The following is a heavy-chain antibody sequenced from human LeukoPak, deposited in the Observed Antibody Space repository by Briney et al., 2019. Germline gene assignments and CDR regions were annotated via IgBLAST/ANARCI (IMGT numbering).Heavy chain of an antibody. CDR2: IIPIFGTA. Sequence: SVKVSCKASGGTFSSYAISWVRQAPGQGLEWMGGIIPIFGTANYAQKFQGRVTITADESTSTAYMELSSLRSEDTAVYYCAGGINRDYEEAYFDYWGQGTLVTVSS. CDR3: AGGINRDYEEAYFDY. D-gene: IGHD4-17*01. CDR1: GGTFSSYA. V-gene: IGHV1-69*13. J-gene: IGHJ4*02.